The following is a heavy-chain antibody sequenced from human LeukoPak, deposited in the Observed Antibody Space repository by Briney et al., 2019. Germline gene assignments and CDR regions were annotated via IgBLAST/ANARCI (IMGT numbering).Heavy chain of an antibody. CDR3: AKDGAFWRH. V-gene: IGHV4-59*01. Sequence: SETLSLTCTVSGGSISGSYGTWIRQPPGKGLEWIGYIFYSGGTNYNPSLKSRVTISVDTSRNQFSLKLSSVTAADTAVYYCAKDGAFWRHWGQGTLVTVSS. J-gene: IGHJ4*02. CDR2: IFYSGGT. D-gene: IGHD4/OR15-4a*01. CDR1: GGSISGSY.